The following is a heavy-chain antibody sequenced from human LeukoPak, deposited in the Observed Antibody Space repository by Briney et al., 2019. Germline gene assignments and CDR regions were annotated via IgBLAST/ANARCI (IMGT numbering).Heavy chain of an antibody. V-gene: IGHV1-18*01. CDR3: ARVGVGYCSSTSCHDYYYYYYMDV. CDR2: ISAYNGNT. D-gene: IGHD2-2*01. Sequence: ASVKVSCKASGYTFTSYGISWVRQAPGQGLEWMGWISAYNGNTNYAQKLQGRVTMTTDTSTSTAYMELRSLRSDDTAVYYCARVGVGYCSSTSCHDYYYYYYMDVWGKGTTVTVSS. J-gene: IGHJ6*03. CDR1: GYTFTSYG.